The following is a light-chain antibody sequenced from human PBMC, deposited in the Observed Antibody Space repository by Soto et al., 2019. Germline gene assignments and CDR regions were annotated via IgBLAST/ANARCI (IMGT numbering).Light chain of an antibody. J-gene: IGLJ3*02. Sequence: QLVLTQSPSASASLGASVKLTCTLSSGHSSYAISWHQQQPQKGPRYLMKLNSDGSHRKGDGIPDRFSGSSSGAERYLTISSLQSEDEADYYCQTWGTGNNGVFGGGTKLTVL. V-gene: IGLV4-69*01. CDR1: SGHSSYA. CDR2: LNSDGSH. CDR3: QTWGTGNNGV.